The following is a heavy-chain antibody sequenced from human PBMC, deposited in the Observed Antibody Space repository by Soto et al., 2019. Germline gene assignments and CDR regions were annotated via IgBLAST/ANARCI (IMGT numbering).Heavy chain of an antibody. V-gene: IGHV4-59*08. CDR3: ARHGRGSSTSGTWFDP. Sequence: SETLSLTCTVSGGSLSNYYWSWIRQPPGKGLEWIGYIYYSGGTNYNPSLRSRVTISEDTSKNQFSLKLSSMTAADTAVYYCARHGRGSSTSGTWFDPWGQGTLVTVSS. CDR2: IYYSGGT. J-gene: IGHJ5*02. D-gene: IGHD6-13*01. CDR1: GGSLSNYY.